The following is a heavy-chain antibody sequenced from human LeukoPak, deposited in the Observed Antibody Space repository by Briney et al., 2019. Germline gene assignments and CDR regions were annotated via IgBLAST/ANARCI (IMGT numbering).Heavy chain of an antibody. D-gene: IGHD6-13*01. V-gene: IGHV4-59*13. Sequence: SETLSLTCTVSGGSISRYYWSWIRQPPGKGLEWFGYIYYSGTTNYNPSLKSRVTISVDTSKNQFSLKLSSVTAADTAVYYCARGVYIAAAQYAYWGQGTLVTVSS. CDR3: ARGVYIAAAQYAY. CDR2: IYYSGTT. J-gene: IGHJ4*02. CDR1: GGSISRYY.